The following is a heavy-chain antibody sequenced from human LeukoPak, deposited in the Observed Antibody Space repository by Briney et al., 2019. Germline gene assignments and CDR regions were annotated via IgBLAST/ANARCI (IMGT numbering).Heavy chain of an antibody. CDR3: ASQYYDFGSGYCPPFDY. CDR2: IYHSGST. CDR1: GYSISSGYY. D-gene: IGHD3-3*01. J-gene: IGHJ4*02. V-gene: IGHV4-38-2*01. Sequence: KPSETLSLTCAVSGYSISSGYYWGWIRQPPGKGLEWIGSIYHSGSTYYNPSLKSRVTISVDTSKNQFSLKLSSVTAADTAVYYCASQYYDFGSGYCPPFDYWGQGTLVTVSS.